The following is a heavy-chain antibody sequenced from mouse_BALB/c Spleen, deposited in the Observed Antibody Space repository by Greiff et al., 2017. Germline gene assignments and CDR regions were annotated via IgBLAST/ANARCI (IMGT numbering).Heavy chain of an antibody. CDR2: IDPENGDT. Sequence: VQLQQSGAELVRSGASVKLSCTASGFNIKDYYMHWVKQRPEQGLEWIGWIDPENGDTEYAPKFQGKATMTADTSSNTAYLQLSSLTSEDTAVYYCNANYRYPFDYWGQGTTLTVSS. CDR1: GFNIKDYY. V-gene: IGHV14-4*02. D-gene: IGHD2-14*01. CDR3: NANYRYPFDY. J-gene: IGHJ2*01.